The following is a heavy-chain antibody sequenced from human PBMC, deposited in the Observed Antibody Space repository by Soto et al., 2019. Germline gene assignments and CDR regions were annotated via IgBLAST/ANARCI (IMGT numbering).Heavy chain of an antibody. J-gene: IGHJ3*02. CDR3: AIGAPPQYYYDSSGSLWSDAFDI. V-gene: IGHV5-51*01. D-gene: IGHD3-22*01. Sequence: PGESLKISCKGSGYSFTSYWIGWVRQMPGKGLESMGIIYPGDSDTRYSPSFQGQVTISADKSISTAFLQWSSLRSEDTAVYYCAIGAPPQYYYDSSGSLWSDAFDIWGQGTMVTVSS. CDR1: GYSFTSYW. CDR2: IYPGDSDT.